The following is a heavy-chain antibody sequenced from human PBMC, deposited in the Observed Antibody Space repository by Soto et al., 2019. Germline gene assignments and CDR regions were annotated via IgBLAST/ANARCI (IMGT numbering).Heavy chain of an antibody. Sequence: HSHTLSLTCAITGYSVSRNSAGWSWVTPSPSRGLEWLGRTYYRSKWYYEYAVSVRGRITINPDTSKCQYSLQLNSVTPEGTTVDFCARGEQYSGRIFDYWGQGTLVTAPQ. D-gene: IGHD1-26*01. J-gene: IGHJ4*01. CDR3: ARGEQYSGRIFDY. CDR1: GYSVSRNSAG. CDR2: TYYRSKWYY. V-gene: IGHV6-1*01.